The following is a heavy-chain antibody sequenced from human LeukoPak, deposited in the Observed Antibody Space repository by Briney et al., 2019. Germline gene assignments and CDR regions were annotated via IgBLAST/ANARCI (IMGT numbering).Heavy chain of an antibody. V-gene: IGHV1-46*01. CDR2: INPSGGST. CDR3: ARDYLGGDYYDSSGYSNYFDY. J-gene: IGHJ4*02. CDR1: GYTFTSYY. D-gene: IGHD3-22*01. Sequence: ASVKVSCKASGYTFTSYYMHWLRQAPGQGLEWMGIINPSGGSTSYAQKFQGRVTMTRDTSTSTVYMELSSLRSEDTAVYYCARDYLGGDYYDSSGYSNYFDYWGQGTLVTVSS.